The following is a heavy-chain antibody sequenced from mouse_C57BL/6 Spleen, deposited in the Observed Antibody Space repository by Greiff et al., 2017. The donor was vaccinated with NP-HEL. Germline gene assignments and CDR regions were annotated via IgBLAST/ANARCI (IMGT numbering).Heavy chain of an antibody. D-gene: IGHD2-4*01. J-gene: IGHJ3*01. CDR1: GYAFSSSW. CDR2: IYPGDGDT. CDR3: ARDDYDRIFAY. Sequence: VQLQQSGPELVKPGASVKISCRASGYAFSSSWMNWVKQRPGKGLEWIGRIYPGDGDTNYNGKFKGKATLTADKSSSTAYMQLSSLTSEDSAVYFCARDDYDRIFAYWGQGTLVTVSA. V-gene: IGHV1-82*01.